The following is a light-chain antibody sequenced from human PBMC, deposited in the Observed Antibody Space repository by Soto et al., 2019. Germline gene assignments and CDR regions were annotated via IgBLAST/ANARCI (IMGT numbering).Light chain of an antibody. CDR1: QAIRTA. V-gene: IGKV1-6*01. J-gene: IGKJ1*01. CDR3: LLDFRYFWA. Sequence: IQLTQSPSSLYASVGDSVTISCRASQAIRTALGWYQQKPGKVPKLLIYAASILQSGVPSRFSGSGSGTDFTLTISSLQPEDFATYYCLLDFRYFWAFGQGTKVDIK. CDR2: AAS.